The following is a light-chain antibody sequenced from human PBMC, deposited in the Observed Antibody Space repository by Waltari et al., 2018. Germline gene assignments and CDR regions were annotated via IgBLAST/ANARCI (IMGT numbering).Light chain of an antibody. J-gene: IGLJ2*01. CDR1: SIGTRG. CDR3: QVWESRSDQIV. V-gene: IGLV3-21*02. CDR2: DDT. Sequence: FVLTQPPSLTVAPGQTARIPCGGDSIGTRGVPGYQQRPGQAPMLVVYDDTDRPSGIPERFSGSNSGNTATLTISRVEAGDEGDYYCQVWESRSDQIVFGGGTKLTVL.